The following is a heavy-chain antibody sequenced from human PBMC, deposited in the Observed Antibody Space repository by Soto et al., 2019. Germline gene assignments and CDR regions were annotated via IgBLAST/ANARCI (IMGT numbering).Heavy chain of an antibody. J-gene: IGHJ3*02. Sequence: EVQLVESGGGVVQPGGSLRLSCAASGFTFDDYTMHWVRQAPGKGLEWVSLISWDGGSTYYAASVKGRFTISRDNSKNSLYLQMHSLRTEDTALYYCEKDLPATWNDCYAFDIGCQGPILGLSS. CDR3: EKDLPATWNDCYAFDI. D-gene: IGHD1-1*01. CDR2: ISWDGGST. CDR1: GFTFDDYT. V-gene: IGHV3-43*01.